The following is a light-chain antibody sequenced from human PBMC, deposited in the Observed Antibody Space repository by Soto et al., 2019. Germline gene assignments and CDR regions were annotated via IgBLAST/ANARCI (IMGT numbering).Light chain of an antibody. CDR2: GAS. Sequence: EIVITQSPATLSVSPGERATLACRASQSVTTILAWYQQKRGQAPRLIIYGASTRAIGIPVRFSGSASGTQCTLTISSLQSEDFAVYFWQQYNNWPLTFGGGTKVEIK. J-gene: IGKJ4*01. CDR3: QQYNNWPLT. V-gene: IGKV3-15*01. CDR1: QSVTTI.